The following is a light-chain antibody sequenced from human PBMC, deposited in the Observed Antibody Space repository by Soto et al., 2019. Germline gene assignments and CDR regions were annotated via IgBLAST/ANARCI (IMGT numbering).Light chain of an antibody. J-gene: IGLJ2*01. V-gene: IGLV1-51*01. CDR2: DNN. CDR3: ETWETSLTAVV. CDR1: NSNIGNNY. Sequence: QSVLTQPPSVSAAPGQRVTISCSGTNSNIGNNYVSWYQQLPGTAPKLLIYDNNKRPSGIPDRFSGSKSGTSATLGITGLQTGDEAVYYCETWETSLTAVVFGGGTKLTVL.